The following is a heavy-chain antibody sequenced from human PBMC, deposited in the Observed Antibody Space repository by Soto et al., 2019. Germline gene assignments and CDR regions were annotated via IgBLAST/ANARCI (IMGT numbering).Heavy chain of an antibody. V-gene: IGHV1-46*01. CDR1: GYTFTSYY. Sequence: ASVKVSCKASGYTFTSYYMHWVRQAPGQGLEWMGIINPSGGSTSYAQKFQGRVTMTRDTSTSTVYMELSSLRSEDTAVYYCAGPAFSSSWFGGYYYYGMDVWGQGTTVTVSS. CDR3: AGPAFSSSWFGGYYYYGMDV. J-gene: IGHJ6*02. CDR2: INPSGGST. D-gene: IGHD6-13*01.